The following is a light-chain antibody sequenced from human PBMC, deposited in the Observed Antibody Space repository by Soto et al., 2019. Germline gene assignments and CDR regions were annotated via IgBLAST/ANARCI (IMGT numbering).Light chain of an antibody. CDR3: QQYGVSPRT. Sequence: EIMLTQSPVTLSLSPGEGATLSCRASQSVAGSYLAWYQQKPDRTPRLLIYGASSRATGIPDRFSGSGSGTEFTLTINSLEPEDFAVYYCQQYGVSPRTFGQGTKVEI. V-gene: IGKV3-20*01. J-gene: IGKJ1*01. CDR2: GAS. CDR1: QSVAGSY.